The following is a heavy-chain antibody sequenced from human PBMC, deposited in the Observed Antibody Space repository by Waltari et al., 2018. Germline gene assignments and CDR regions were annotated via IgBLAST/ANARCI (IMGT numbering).Heavy chain of an antibody. Sequence: EVQLVESGGDLVQPGGALRLSCAASGFTFSTYWMSWVRQAQGKGLEWVANIKQDGSEKLYVDSVKGRFTISRDNARNSLYLQMNSLRGEDTAVYYCARVSWDTITRKGIDYWGLGTLVIVSS. D-gene: IGHD1-26*01. CDR1: GFTFSTYW. CDR2: IKQDGSEK. CDR3: ARVSWDTITRKGIDY. J-gene: IGHJ4*02. V-gene: IGHV3-7*01.